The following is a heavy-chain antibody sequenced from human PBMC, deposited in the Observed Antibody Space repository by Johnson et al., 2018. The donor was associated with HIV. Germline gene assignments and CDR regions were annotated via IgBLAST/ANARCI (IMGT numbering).Heavy chain of an antibody. J-gene: IGHJ3*01. V-gene: IGHV3-23*04. CDR1: GFTFSDYY. D-gene: IGHD6-13*01. CDR2: ISGTDGST. CDR3: AKCIWGSSLIDAFDV. Sequence: VQLVESGGGLVKPGGSLRLSCAASGFTFSDYYMSWIRQAPGKGLEWVSSISGTDGSTYYADSVKGRFTFSRDNSKNTLYLQMNSLRVEDTAVYYCAKCIWGSSLIDAFDVWGQGTMVTVSS.